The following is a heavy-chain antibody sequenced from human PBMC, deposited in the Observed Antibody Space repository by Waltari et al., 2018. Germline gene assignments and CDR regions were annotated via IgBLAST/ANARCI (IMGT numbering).Heavy chain of an antibody. CDR1: GFPFSNYN. V-gene: IGHV3-21*01. CDR2: ISTTSTYT. CDR3: ATGGWGFYFDY. J-gene: IGHJ4*02. Sequence: EEQLVESGGGLVKPGGSLSISCAGSGFPFSNYNMNWVRQAPGKGLEWVSSISTTSTYTHYADSVKGRFTISRDNAKNSLFLQMNSLTTEDTAVYYCATGGWGFYFDYWGQGTLLTVSS. D-gene: IGHD7-27*01.